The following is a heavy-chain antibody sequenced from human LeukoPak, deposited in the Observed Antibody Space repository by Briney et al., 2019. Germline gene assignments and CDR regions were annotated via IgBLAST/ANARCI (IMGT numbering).Heavy chain of an antibody. D-gene: IGHD5-12*01. CDR1: GYSFSSYW. J-gene: IGHJ4*02. CDR2: IDPSDSYT. V-gene: IGHV5-10-1*01. Sequence: GESLKISCKGSGYSFSSYWITWVRQTPGKGLEWIGRIDPSDSYTNYSPSFRGHVTISVDKSVNTAYLQWSSLKASDTAMYYCARHLVYIGPYLDYWGQGTLVTVSS. CDR3: ARHLVYIGPYLDY.